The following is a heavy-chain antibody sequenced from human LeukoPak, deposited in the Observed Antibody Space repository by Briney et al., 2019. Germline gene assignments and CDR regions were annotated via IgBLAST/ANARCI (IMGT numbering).Heavy chain of an antibody. J-gene: IGHJ4*02. CDR3: VRVRYSGHDWVY. D-gene: IGHD5-12*01. CDR1: GFTFSSYA. V-gene: IGHV3-30*04. Sequence: PGGSLRLSCAASGFTFSSYAMHWVRQAPGKGLEWVAVISYDGSNKYYADSVKGRFTISRDNSKNTLYLQMNSLRAEDTAVYYCVRVRYSGHDWVYWGQGTLVTVSS. CDR2: ISYDGSNK.